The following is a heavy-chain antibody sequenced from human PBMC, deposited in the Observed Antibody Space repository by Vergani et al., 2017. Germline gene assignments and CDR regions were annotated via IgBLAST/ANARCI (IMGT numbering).Heavy chain of an antibody. V-gene: IGHV4-39*01. Sequence: QLQLQESGPGLVKPSETLSLSCTVSGGSISRNNYYWGWIRQPPGKGLEWIGTIYYTGNTYYNPSLKSRVTISVDTSKNQFSRKLSSVTAADTAVYYCFVREFYNFRSVYWPYWGQGTRVTVSS. CDR2: IYYTGNT. CDR3: FVREFYNFRSVYWPY. D-gene: IGHD3-3*01. J-gene: IGHJ4*02. CDR1: GGSISRNNYY.